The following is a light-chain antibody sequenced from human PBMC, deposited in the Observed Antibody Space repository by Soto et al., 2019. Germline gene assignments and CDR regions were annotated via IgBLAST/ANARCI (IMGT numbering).Light chain of an antibody. CDR1: SGHSNYA. J-gene: IGLJ2*01. V-gene: IGLV4-69*01. Sequence: QLVLTQSPSASASLGASVTLTCTLSSGHSNYAIAWHQQQPEKGPRYLMKLNSDGSHSKGDGIPDRFSGSSSGAERYLTISSLQSEDEADYYCQTWGTGLYVVFGGGTKLTVL. CDR3: QTWGTGLYVV. CDR2: LNSDGSH.